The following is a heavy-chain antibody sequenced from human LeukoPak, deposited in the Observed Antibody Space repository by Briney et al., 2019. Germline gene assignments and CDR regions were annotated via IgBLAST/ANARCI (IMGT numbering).Heavy chain of an antibody. CDR2: IKPDGSEK. J-gene: IGHJ4*02. CDR1: GFTFSDYW. CDR3: AKSGTGYVWGSYRSGIDY. D-gene: IGHD3-16*02. V-gene: IGHV3-7*01. Sequence: PGGSLRLSCAASGFTFSDYWMTWVRQAPGKGLEWVANIKPDGSEKYYVDSVKGRFTISRDNAKNSLYLQMNSLRVEDTAVYYCAKSGTGYVWGSYRSGIDYWGQGTLVTVSS.